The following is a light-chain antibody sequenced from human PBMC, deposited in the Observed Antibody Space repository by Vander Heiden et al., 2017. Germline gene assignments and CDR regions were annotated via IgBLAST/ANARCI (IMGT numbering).Light chain of an antibody. CDR3: QQRSNWPPEVT. CDR1: QSVSSY. V-gene: IGKV3-11*01. Sequence: ELVLTQSPATLSSSPGERATTSCRASQSVSSYLAWYQQKPGQAPRLLIYDASNRATGIPARFSGSGSGTDFTLTISSLEPEDFAVYYCQQRSNWPPEVTFGGGTKVEIK. CDR2: DAS. J-gene: IGKJ4*01.